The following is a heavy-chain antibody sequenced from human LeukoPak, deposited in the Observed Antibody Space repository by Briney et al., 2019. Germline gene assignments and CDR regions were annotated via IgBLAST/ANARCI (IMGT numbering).Heavy chain of an antibody. CDR2: IIPIFGTA. CDR3: ASGKGRSRVGYSYGFYVDAFDI. Sequence: SVKVSCKASGGTFSSYAISWVRQAPGKGLEWMGRIIPIFGTANYAQKFQGRDTINTDESTSTAYMELSSLRSEDTAVYYCASGKGRSRVGYSYGFYVDAFDIWGQGTMVTVSS. CDR1: GGTFSSYA. V-gene: IGHV1-69*05. J-gene: IGHJ3*02. D-gene: IGHD5-18*01.